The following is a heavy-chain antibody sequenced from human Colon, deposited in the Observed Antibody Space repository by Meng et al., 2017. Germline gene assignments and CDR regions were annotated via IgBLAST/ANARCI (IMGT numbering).Heavy chain of an antibody. Sequence: GESLKISCQASGFNFTKFWIGWVRQMPGKGLEWMSIICPGDSDTRYSPSFQGQVTISADNSISTAYLQWSSLKPSDTAVYYCARSTGNCYDVVFYGYWGQGTLVTVSS. CDR2: ICPGDSDT. CDR1: GFNFTKFW. CDR3: ARSTGNCYDVVFYGY. J-gene: IGHJ4*02. V-gene: IGHV5-51*01. D-gene: IGHD2-2*01.